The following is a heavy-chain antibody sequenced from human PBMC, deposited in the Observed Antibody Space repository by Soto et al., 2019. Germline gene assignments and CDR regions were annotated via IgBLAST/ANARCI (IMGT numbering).Heavy chain of an antibody. Sequence: SVKVSCTTSGGTFSSYAISWVRQAPGQGLEWMGGIVPLFRTTNYAQKFQGRVTITADTSTHTVYMELSGLRSGDTAVYYCARGGYSSTWSNLLDRSGLDVWGQGTTVTVSS. J-gene: IGHJ6*02. D-gene: IGHD6-13*01. CDR3: ARGGYSSTWSNLLDRSGLDV. CDR1: GGTFSSYA. V-gene: IGHV1-69*06. CDR2: IVPLFRTT.